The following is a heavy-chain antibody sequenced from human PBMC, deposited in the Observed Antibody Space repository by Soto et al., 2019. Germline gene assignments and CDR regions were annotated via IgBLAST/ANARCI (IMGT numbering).Heavy chain of an antibody. V-gene: IGHV3-23*01. CDR3: AKRNIVVVVAAVSGNNWFDP. CDR1: GFTFSSYA. J-gene: IGHJ5*02. D-gene: IGHD2-15*01. Sequence: GSLRLSCAASGFTFSSYAMSWVRQAPGKGLEWVSAISGSGGSTYYADSVKGRFTISRDNSKNTLYLQMNSLRAEDTAVYYCAKRNIVVVVAAVSGNNWFDPWGQGTLVTVSS. CDR2: ISGSGGST.